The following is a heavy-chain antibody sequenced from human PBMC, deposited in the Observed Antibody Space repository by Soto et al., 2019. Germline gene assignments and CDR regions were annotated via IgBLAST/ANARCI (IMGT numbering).Heavy chain of an antibody. Sequence: SETLSLTCAVYGGSFSGYYWSWIRQPPGKGLEWIGEINHSGSTNYNPSLKSRVTISVDTSKDQFSLKLSSVTAADTAVYYCAPRGLRSSKWFDPWGQGTLVTVSS. V-gene: IGHV4-34*01. D-gene: IGHD4-17*01. CDR1: GGSFSGYY. CDR3: APRGLRSSKWFDP. CDR2: INHSGST. J-gene: IGHJ5*02.